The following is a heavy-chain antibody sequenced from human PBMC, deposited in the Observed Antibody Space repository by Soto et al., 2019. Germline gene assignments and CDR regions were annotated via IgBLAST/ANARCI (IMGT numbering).Heavy chain of an antibody. CDR3: ARGDVVAALDY. Sequence: QVQLQQWGAGLLKPSETLSLTCAVYGGSFSGYYWSWIRQPPGKGLEWIGEINHSGSTNYNPSLKSRVTISVDTSKHQFSLKLSSVTAADTAVYYCARGDVVAALDYWGQGTLVTVSS. CDR1: GGSFSGYY. CDR2: INHSGST. J-gene: IGHJ4*02. V-gene: IGHV4-34*01. D-gene: IGHD2-15*01.